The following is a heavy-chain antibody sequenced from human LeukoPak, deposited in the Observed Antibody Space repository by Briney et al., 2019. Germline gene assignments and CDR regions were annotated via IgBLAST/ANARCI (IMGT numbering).Heavy chain of an antibody. CDR1: GFTFDDYG. J-gene: IGHJ6*03. CDR2: INWNGGST. CDR3: AREGITIFGVVIDYYYYYMDV. Sequence: GGSPRLSCAASGFTFDDYGMSWVRQAPGKGLEWVSGINWNGGSTGYADSVKGRFTISRDNAKNSLYLQMNSLRAEDTALYYCAREGITIFGVVIDYYYYYMDVWGKGTTVTVSS. D-gene: IGHD3-3*01. V-gene: IGHV3-20*04.